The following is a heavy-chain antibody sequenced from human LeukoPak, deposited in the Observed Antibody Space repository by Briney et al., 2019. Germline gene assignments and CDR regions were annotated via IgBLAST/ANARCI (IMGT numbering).Heavy chain of an antibody. V-gene: IGHV1-24*01. CDR3: ATELPGDNWFDP. D-gene: IGHD1-14*01. CDR2: FDPEDGET. Sequence: ASVEVSCKVSGYTLTELSMHWVRQAPGKGLEWMGGFDPEDGETIYAQKFQGRVTMTEDTSTDTAYMELSSLRSEDTAVYYCATELPGDNWFDPWGQGTLVTVSS. J-gene: IGHJ5*02. CDR1: GYTLTELS.